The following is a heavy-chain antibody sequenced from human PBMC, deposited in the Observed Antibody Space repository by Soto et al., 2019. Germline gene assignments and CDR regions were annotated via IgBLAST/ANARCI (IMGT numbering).Heavy chain of an antibody. CDR1: GGSISSYY. J-gene: IGHJ4*02. D-gene: IGHD2-21*02. V-gene: IGHV4-59*01. CDR3: AIGGIPLGGVGLDWGCDCYSESPFDY. CDR2: IYYSGST. Sequence: SETLSLTCTDSGGSISSYYWSWIRQPPGKGLEWIGYIYYSGSTNYNPSLKSRVTISVDTSKNQFSLKLSSVTAADTAVYYCAIGGIPLGGVGLDWGCDCYSESPFDYWGQGTLVTVSS.